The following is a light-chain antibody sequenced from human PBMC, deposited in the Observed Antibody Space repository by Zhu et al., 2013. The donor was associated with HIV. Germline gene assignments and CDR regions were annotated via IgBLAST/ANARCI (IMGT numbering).Light chain of an antibody. CDR1: QNVDNW. V-gene: IGKV1-5*03. CDR3: QQYSDYSVT. J-gene: IGKJ4*01. CDR2: KAS. Sequence: DIQMTQSPSTLSASVGDRVTITCRTSQNVDNWLAWYQQKPGKAPKLLISKASNLESGVPSRFSASGSGTQFTLTITGLQPDDFATYYCQQYSDYSVTFGGGTKVEMK.